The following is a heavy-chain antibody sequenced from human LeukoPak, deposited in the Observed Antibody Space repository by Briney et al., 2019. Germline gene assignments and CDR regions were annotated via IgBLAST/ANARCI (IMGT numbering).Heavy chain of an antibody. V-gene: IGHV4-39*01. D-gene: IGHD3-10*01. CDR2: IYYSGST. CDR3: ARLPAGDWVSEFDP. J-gene: IGHJ5*02. Sequence: PSETLSLTCTVSGGSISSSSYYWGWIRQPPGQGLEWIGSIYYSGSTYYNPSLKSRVTISVDTSKNQFSLKLSSVTAADTAVYSCARLPAGDWVSEFDPWGQGTLVTVSS. CDR1: GGSISSSSYY.